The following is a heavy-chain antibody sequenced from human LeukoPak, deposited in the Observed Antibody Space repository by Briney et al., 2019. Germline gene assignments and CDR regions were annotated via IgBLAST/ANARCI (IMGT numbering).Heavy chain of an antibody. CDR1: GYNFIGYW. J-gene: IGHJ3*02. V-gene: IGHV5-51*01. CDR3: ARSGDYHAFDI. Sequence: GESLKISCKGSGYNFIGYWIGWVRQMPGKGLEWMEIIYPNDSKTKYSPSFQGQVTISADKSISVAYLQWSSLKASDTVMYYCARSGDYHAFDIWGQGTMVSVSS. CDR2: IYPNDSKT. D-gene: IGHD4-17*01.